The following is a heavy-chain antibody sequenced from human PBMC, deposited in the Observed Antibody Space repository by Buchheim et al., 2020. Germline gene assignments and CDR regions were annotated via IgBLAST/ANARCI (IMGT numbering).Heavy chain of an antibody. CDR1: GYSFTTYW. V-gene: IGHV5-51*01. Sequence: EVQLVQSGAEVKKPGESLKISCKGFGYSFTTYWIAWVRQMPGKGLEWMGFIHPGDSDTRYSPSFQGLVTIPADKSINTAYLQWSSLKASDTAIYYCAREALRDETSYDLWNNYFPRVWFDPWGQGTL. CDR3: AREALRDETSYDLWNNYFPRVWFDP. D-gene: IGHD3-3*01. J-gene: IGHJ5*02. CDR2: IHPGDSDT.